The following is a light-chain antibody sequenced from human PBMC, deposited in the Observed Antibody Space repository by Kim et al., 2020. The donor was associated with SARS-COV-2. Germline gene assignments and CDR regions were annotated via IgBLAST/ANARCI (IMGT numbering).Light chain of an antibody. CDR2: YNT. Sequence: SYELTQPPSVSVAPGKTARITCGGNDIGTKSVHWYQARPGQAPVMVIYYNTDRPSGIPERVSGSNSGNTATLTISGVEAGDEADYYCQVWDRSSDYVSFGGGTKLTVL. V-gene: IGLV3-21*04. CDR3: QVWDRSSDYVS. J-gene: IGLJ2*01. CDR1: DIGTKS.